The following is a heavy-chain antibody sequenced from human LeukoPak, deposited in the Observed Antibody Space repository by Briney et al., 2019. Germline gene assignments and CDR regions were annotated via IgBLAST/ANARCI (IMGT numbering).Heavy chain of an antibody. CDR2: IYSSESA. V-gene: IGHV3-66*01. D-gene: IGHD1-26*01. CDR3: TGVLATSKNFDY. Sequence: GGSLRLSCAASGFIASSNHMSWVRQTPGKGLEWVSVIYSSESAYYADSVKGRFTISRDNSKNTVYLQMNSLRAEDTAVYYCTGVLATSKNFDYWGRGTLVTVSS. J-gene: IGHJ4*02. CDR1: GFIASSNH.